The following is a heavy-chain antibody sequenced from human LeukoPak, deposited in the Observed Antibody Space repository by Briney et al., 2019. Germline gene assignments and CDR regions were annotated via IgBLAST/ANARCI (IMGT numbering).Heavy chain of an antibody. CDR3: ARELRSTWNDFDY. CDR1: GGSISSYY. D-gene: IGHD6-13*01. J-gene: IGHJ4*02. CDR2: IYYSGST. V-gene: IGHV4-59*12. Sequence: SETLSLTCTVSGGSISSYYWSWIRQPPGKGLEWIGYIYYSGSTNYNPSLKSRVTMSVDTSKNQFSLNLRSVTAADTAVYYCARELRSTWNDFDYWGQGTLVTVSS.